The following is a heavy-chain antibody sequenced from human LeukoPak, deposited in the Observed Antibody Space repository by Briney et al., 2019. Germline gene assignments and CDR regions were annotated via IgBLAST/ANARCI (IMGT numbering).Heavy chain of an antibody. CDR2: IKSKTDGGTT. V-gene: IGHV3-15*01. D-gene: IGHD1-26*01. J-gene: IGHJ4*02. Sequence: GGSLRLSCAASGFTFSNAWMSWVRQAPGKGLEWVGRIKSKTDGGTTDYAAPVEGRFTISRDDSKNTLYLQMNSLKTEDTAVYYCTTGIVGAADFDYWGQGTLVTVSS. CDR1: GFTFSNAW. CDR3: TTGIVGAADFDY.